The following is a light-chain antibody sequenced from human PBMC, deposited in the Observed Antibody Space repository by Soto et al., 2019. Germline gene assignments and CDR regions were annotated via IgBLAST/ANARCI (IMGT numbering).Light chain of an antibody. V-gene: IGLV2-14*01. Sequence: QSALTQPASVSGSPGQSITISCTGTSSDVGAYNYVSWYQQHPGKAPKLMIYEVSNRPSGVSNRFSGSKSGNTASLTISGLQAEDEADYYCSSFTSSSTPRVFGGGTKLIGL. CDR3: SSFTSSSTPRV. J-gene: IGLJ3*02. CDR1: SSDVGAYNY. CDR2: EVS.